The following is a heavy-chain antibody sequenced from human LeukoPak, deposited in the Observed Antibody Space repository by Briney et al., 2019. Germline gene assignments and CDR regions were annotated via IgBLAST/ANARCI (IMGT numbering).Heavy chain of an antibody. V-gene: IGHV4-61*02. Sequence: SETLSLTCTVSGGSISSSSYYWSWIRQPAGKGLEWIGRIYTSGSTNYNPSLKSRVTMSVDTSKNQFSLKLSSVTAADTAVYYCARLSRGENYYDSSGPYLNWFDPWGQGTLVTVSS. CDR2: IYTSGST. CDR1: GGSISSSSYY. J-gene: IGHJ5*02. D-gene: IGHD3-22*01. CDR3: ARLSRGENYYDSSGPYLNWFDP.